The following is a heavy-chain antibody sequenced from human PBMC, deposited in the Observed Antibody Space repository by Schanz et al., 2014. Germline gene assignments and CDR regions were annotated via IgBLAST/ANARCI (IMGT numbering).Heavy chain of an antibody. CDR2: IDADGNST. V-gene: IGHV3-74*01. Sequence: EVKLVESGGGLAQPGGSLRLSCEASGFTFSRDWMHWVRQAPGKGLVWVSRIDADGNSTSYADSVKGRFTISRDNAKNTVYLQMTSLRVEDTAVYYCARGGADSAMAHEYWGRGTLVTVSS. CDR3: ARGGADSAMAHEY. J-gene: IGHJ4*02. D-gene: IGHD5-18*01. CDR1: GFTFSRDW.